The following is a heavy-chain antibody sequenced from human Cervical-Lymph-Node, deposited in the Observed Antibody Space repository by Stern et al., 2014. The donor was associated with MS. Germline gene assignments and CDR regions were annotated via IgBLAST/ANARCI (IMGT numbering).Heavy chain of an antibody. CDR2: IWSDGSNI. J-gene: IGHJ4*02. CDR3: ARDTLAGLD. D-gene: IGHD6-19*01. V-gene: IGHV3-33*01. CDR1: GFAFSTYG. Sequence: QLVESGGGVVQPGRSLRLSCAASGFAFSTYGMHWVRQAPVKGLEWVAFIWSDGSNIYYADSVRGRFTISRDNSKNTLFLQMNSLRAEDTALYYCARDTLAGLDWGQGTLVTVAS.